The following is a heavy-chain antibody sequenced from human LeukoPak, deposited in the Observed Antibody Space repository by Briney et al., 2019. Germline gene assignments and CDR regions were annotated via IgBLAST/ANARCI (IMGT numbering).Heavy chain of an antibody. CDR1: GYTFTSYY. CDR2: INPSGGST. CDR3: ARAGLLKGGWFDP. Sequence: ASVKVSCKASGYTFTSYYMHWVRQAPGQGLEWMGIINPSGGSTSYAQKFQGRVTMTRDMSTSTVYMELSSLRSEDTAVYYCARAGLLKGGWFDPWGQGTLVTVSS. J-gene: IGHJ5*02. D-gene: IGHD2-15*01. V-gene: IGHV1-46*01.